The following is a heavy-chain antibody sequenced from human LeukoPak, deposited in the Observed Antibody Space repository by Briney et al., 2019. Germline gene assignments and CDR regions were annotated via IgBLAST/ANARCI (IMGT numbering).Heavy chain of an antibody. CDR1: GFTFSSYA. Sequence: PGGSLRLSCAASGFTFSSYAMSWVRQAPGKGLEWVSAISGSGGSTYYADSVKGRFTISRDNSKNTLYLQMNSLRAEDTAVYYCAKTPPDPQCGGDCYWVDYWGQGTLVTVSS. D-gene: IGHD2-21*02. CDR2: ISGSGGST. CDR3: AKTPPDPQCGGDCYWVDY. V-gene: IGHV3-23*01. J-gene: IGHJ4*02.